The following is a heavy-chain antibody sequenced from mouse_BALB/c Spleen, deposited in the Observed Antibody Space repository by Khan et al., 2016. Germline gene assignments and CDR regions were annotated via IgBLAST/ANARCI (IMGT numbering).Heavy chain of an antibody. CDR3: ARTARIKY. J-gene: IGHJ2*01. CDR2: ISYSGST. CDR1: GYSITSGYG. V-gene: IGHV3-2*02. Sequence: EVELQEPGPGLVKPSQSLSLTCTVTGYSITSGYGWNWIRQFPGNKLEWMGYISYSGSTNYNPSLKSRNTITRDTSKNQFFLQLNSVTTEGTATYYCARTARIKYWGQGTTLTVAS. D-gene: IGHD1-2*01.